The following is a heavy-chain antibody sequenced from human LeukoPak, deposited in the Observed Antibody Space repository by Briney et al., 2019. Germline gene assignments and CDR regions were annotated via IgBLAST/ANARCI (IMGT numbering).Heavy chain of an antibody. CDR1: ADTFNIHG. V-gene: IGHV1-18*01. D-gene: IGHD3-10*01. CDR3: ARGGGSGTLFDY. CDR2: ISAYNGDT. J-gene: IGHJ4*02. Sequence: ASVKVSCKASADTFNIHGISWVRQAPGQGLEWLGWISAYNGDTNYAQKVQDRVTMTTDTFTNTAYMELRSLRSDDTAVYYCARGGGSGTLFDYWGQGTLVTVSS.